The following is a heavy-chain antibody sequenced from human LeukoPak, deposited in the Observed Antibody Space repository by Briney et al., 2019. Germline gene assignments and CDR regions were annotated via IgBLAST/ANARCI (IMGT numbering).Heavy chain of an antibody. CDR3: ARATVTYRVPYYYYGMDV. V-gene: IGHV3-53*01. J-gene: IGHJ6*02. Sequence: GGSLRLSCAASGFTVSSNYMSWVRQAPGKGLEWVSVIYSGGSTYYADSVKGRFTISRDNSKNTLYLQMNSLRAEDTAVYYCARATVTYRVPYYYYGMDVWGQGTTVTVSS. CDR2: IYSGGST. D-gene: IGHD4-17*01. CDR1: GFTVSSNY.